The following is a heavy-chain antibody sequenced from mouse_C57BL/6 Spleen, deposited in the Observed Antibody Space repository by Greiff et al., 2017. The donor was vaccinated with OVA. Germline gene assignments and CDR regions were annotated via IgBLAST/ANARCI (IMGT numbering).Heavy chain of an antibody. CDR3: ARDLYYGSSYGYFDV. J-gene: IGHJ1*03. Sequence: EVKLVESGGGLVKPGGSLKLSCAASGFTFSSYAMSWVRQTPEKRLEWVATISDGGSYTYSPDNVKGRFTISRDNAKNNLYLQMSHLKSEDTAMYYCARDLYYGSSYGYFDVWGTGTTVTVSS. CDR1: GFTFSSYA. D-gene: IGHD1-1*01. CDR2: ISDGGSYT. V-gene: IGHV5-4*01.